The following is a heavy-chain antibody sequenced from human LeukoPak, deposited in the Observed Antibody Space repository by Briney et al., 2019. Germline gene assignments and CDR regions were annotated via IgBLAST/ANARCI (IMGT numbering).Heavy chain of an antibody. CDR2: ISVDGGST. CDR1: GFIFSTYA. J-gene: IGHJ1*01. CDR3: AKDRAMFAVFTYLEN. D-gene: IGHD3-10*02. Sequence: GGSLRLSCAASGFIFSTYALTWVRQAPGKGLEWVSTISVDGGSTYYADSVKGRFTISRDTSRSTLYLQMSSLRDDDTALYFCAKDRAMFAVFTYLENWGQGTLVAVSS. V-gene: IGHV3-23*01.